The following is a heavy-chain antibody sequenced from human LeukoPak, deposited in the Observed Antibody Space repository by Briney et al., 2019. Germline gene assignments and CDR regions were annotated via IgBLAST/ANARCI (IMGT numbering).Heavy chain of an antibody. Sequence: GSLRLSCTASGFTFSSYRLRWVRQAPGKGLEYVSDLRSLGNTTYYANSVKGRFTIYRDNSRHTLYLQMGSLTVEDMGVYYCARSGDGYNSDLDYWGQGTLVTVSS. J-gene: IGHJ4*02. CDR3: ARSGDGYNSDLDY. CDR2: LRSLGNTT. V-gene: IGHV3-64*01. D-gene: IGHD5-24*01. CDR1: GFTFSSYR.